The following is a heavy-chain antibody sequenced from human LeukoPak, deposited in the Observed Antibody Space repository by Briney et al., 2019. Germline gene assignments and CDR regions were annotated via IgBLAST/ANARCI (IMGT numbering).Heavy chain of an antibody. CDR1: GGSISSYY. V-gene: IGHV4-59*01. CDR3: ARTVSSSSSNYYYYYMDV. J-gene: IGHJ6*03. CDR2: IYYSGST. D-gene: IGHD6-6*01. Sequence: SETLSLTCTVSGGSISSYYWSWIRQPPGKGLEWIGYIYYSGSTNYNPSLKSRATISVDTSKNQFSLKLSSVTAADTAVYYCARTVSSSSSNYYYYYMDVWGNGTTVTVSS.